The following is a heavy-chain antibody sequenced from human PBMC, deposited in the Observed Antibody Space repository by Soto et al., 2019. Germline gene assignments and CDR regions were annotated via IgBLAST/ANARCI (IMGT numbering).Heavy chain of an antibody. V-gene: IGHV3-9*01. J-gene: IGHJ2*01. Sequence: GKGLEWVSGISWNSGNVVYAESVKARFTMSRDNAKNFLYLQMNSLRTEDTALYFCAFFQAEDGIRYSVPVSAFLLNRSSDL. D-gene: IGHD3-9*01. CDR3: AFFQAEDGIRYSVPVSAFLLNRSSDL. CDR2: ISWNSGNV.